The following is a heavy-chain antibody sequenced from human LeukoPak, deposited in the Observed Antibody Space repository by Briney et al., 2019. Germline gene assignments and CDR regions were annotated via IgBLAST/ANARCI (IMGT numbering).Heavy chain of an antibody. V-gene: IGHV3-30*03. J-gene: IGHJ6*02. CDR1: GFTFINFG. Sequence: GGSLRLSCAASGFTFINFGLHWVRQAPGKGLEWVALISYDGSNRFYADSVKGRFTISRDDSKNTLYLQINSLRPEDTAVYYCARDNENCRSSSCYSGCYAMDVWGQGTTVTVSS. CDR2: ISYDGSNR. D-gene: IGHD2-21*01. CDR3: ARDNENCRSSSCYSGCYAMDV.